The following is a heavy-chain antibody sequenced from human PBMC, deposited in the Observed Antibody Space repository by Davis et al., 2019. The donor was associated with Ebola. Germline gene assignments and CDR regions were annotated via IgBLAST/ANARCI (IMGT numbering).Heavy chain of an antibody. CDR3: ARDRGTLGFDY. D-gene: IGHD1-7*01. CDR1: GDSVSSNSAL. Sequence: SQTPSLTCAISGDSVSSNSALWIWIRQSPSRGLEWLGRTYYRSKWYNDYAVSVKSRITINPDTSKNQFSLLLNSVTPEDTAVYYCARDRGTLGFDYWGQGTLVTVSS. V-gene: IGHV6-1*01. J-gene: IGHJ4*02. CDR2: TYYRSKWYN.